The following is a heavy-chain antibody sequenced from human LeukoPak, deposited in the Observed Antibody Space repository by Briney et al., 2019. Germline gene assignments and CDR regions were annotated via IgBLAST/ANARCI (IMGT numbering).Heavy chain of an antibody. J-gene: IGHJ4*02. CDR3: ATDCGGDCYAFDF. Sequence: SETLSLTCTVSGASISGSSYLWGWIRQPPGKGLEWIGSIYYSGTTSYNPSLKSRVTMSVDTSKNQFSLNLTSVTAADTAVYYCATDCGGDCYAFDFWGQGTLVTVSS. V-gene: IGHV4-39*07. D-gene: IGHD2-21*02. CDR2: IYYSGTT. CDR1: GASISGSSYL.